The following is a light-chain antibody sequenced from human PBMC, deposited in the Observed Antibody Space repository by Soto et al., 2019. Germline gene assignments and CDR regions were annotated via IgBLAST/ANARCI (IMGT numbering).Light chain of an antibody. Sequence: DIQMTQSPSSLSASVGDRITINCRARQRVSKYLNWYKHKLGKAPELLIYAASSLYSGVPSRFSGSRSGTYFTLTISNLQPEDSASYYCQQTYTSPGTFGQGTKVEIK. V-gene: IGKV1-39*01. CDR2: AAS. CDR3: QQTYTSPGT. J-gene: IGKJ1*01. CDR1: QRVSKY.